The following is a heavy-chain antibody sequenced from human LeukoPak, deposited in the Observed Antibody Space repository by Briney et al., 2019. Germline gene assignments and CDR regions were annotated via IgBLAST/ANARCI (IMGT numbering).Heavy chain of an antibody. CDR3: ARDLARGYSYGYNAFDI. CDR2: ITAGNGNT. J-gene: IGHJ3*02. Sequence: ASVKVSCKASGYNFRSYGIGWVRQAPRQGLERMGWITAGNGNTNYAQKVQGRVTMTTDTSTSTAYTELRSLRSDDTAVYFCARDLARGYSYGYNAFDIWGQGTMVTVSS. D-gene: IGHD5-18*01. CDR1: GYNFRSYG. V-gene: IGHV1-18*01.